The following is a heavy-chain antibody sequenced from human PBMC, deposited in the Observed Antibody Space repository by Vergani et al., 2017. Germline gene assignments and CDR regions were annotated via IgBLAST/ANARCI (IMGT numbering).Heavy chain of an antibody. Sequence: EVQLVESGGGLVKRGGSLRLSCAASGFTFSSYSMNWVRQAPGKGLEWVSSISSSSSYIHYSDSLKGRFTISRDNAKSSLYLQMNSLRAEDTAVYYCAKDIGMYYYGSGSLGDGMDVWGQGTTVTVSS. V-gene: IGHV3-21*01. J-gene: IGHJ6*02. CDR3: AKDIGMYYYGSGSLGDGMDV. CDR2: ISSSSSYI. D-gene: IGHD3-10*01. CDR1: GFTFSSYS.